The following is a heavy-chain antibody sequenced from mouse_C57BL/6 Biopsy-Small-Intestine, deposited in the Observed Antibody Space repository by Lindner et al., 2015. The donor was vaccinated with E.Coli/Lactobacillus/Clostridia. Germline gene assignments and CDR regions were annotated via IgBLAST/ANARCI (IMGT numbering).Heavy chain of an antibody. CDR2: IIPIFGTA. D-gene: IGHD1-1*02. CDR3: ARWGGTDAVSGWYGPFDY. CDR1: GGSFSNYA. V-gene: IGHV1-81*01. Sequence: SVKVSCKASGGSFSNYAIGWVRQAPGQGLGWMGGIIPIFGTANYAQKFQGRVTITADKSTSTAYMELSSLRSEDTAVYYCARWGGTDAVSGWYGPFDYWGQGTLVTVSS. J-gene: IGHJ4*01.